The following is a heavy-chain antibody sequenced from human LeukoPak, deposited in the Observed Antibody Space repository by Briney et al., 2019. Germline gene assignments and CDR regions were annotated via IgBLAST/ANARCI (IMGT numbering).Heavy chain of an antibody. CDR3: ARRITIFGVVAYFDY. Sequence: PSETLSLTCTVSGGSISSGSYYWSWIRQPAGKGLEWIGRIYTSGSTNYNPSLKSRVTISVDTSKNQFSLKLSSVTAADTAVYYCARRITIFGVVAYFDYWGQGTLVTVSS. CDR2: IYTSGST. CDR1: GGSISSGSYY. J-gene: IGHJ4*02. V-gene: IGHV4-61*02. D-gene: IGHD3-3*01.